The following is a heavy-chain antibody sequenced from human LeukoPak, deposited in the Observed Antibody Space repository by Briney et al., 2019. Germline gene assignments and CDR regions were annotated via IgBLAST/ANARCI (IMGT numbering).Heavy chain of an antibody. CDR2: IYYSGST. CDR1: GGSIRSSDYY. D-gene: IGHD3-16*02. CDR3: VRDVKF. J-gene: IGHJ4*02. Sequence: SETLSLTCTVSGGSIRSSDYYWRWLRQPPGKGLEWIGYIYYSGSTYYNPSHKSRVTMPVDTSKNQFSLKLSSVTAADTAVYYCVRDVKFWGQGTLVTVSS. V-gene: IGHV4-30-4*01.